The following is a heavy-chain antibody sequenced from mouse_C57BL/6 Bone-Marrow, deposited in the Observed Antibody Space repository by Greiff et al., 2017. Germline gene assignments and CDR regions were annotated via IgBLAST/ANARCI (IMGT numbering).Heavy chain of an antibody. J-gene: IGHJ3*01. Sequence: QVQLQQPGAELVMPGASVKLSCKASGYTFTSYWMHWVKQRPGQGLEWIGMIHPNSGSTNYNEKFKSKATLTVDKSSSTAYMQLSSLTSEDSAVYYCARSLWVTTTFAYWGQGTLVTVSA. V-gene: IGHV1-64*01. CDR2: IHPNSGST. D-gene: IGHD2-1*01. CDR1: GYTFTSYW. CDR3: ARSLWVTTTFAY.